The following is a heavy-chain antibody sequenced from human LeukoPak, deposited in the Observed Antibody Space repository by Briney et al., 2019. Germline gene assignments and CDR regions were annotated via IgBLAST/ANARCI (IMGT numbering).Heavy chain of an antibody. V-gene: IGHV5-51*01. CDR1: GYSFTNYW. CDR3: ARPHYYDSSGYYNYFDY. D-gene: IGHD3-22*01. CDR2: IYPGDSDT. J-gene: IGHJ4*02. Sequence: GESLKISCKGSGYSFTNYWIGWVLQMSGKGLEWMGIIYPGDSDTRYSPSFQGQVTISADESISTTYLQWTSLKASDTAMYYYARPHYYDSSGYYNYFDYWGKGTLVTVSS.